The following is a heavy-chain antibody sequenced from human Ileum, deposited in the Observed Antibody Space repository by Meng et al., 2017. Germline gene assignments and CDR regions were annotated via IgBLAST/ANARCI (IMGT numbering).Heavy chain of an antibody. V-gene: IGHV4-59*08. Sequence: QVQLQVSVPGLVKPSETLSLTCTVSGGSISCSYWSWIRQVPGKGLEWIGYTYYSGTTNYNPSLRVRVTMSVDTSRAQFSLKLTSVTAADTAIYYCARGKAIPDFWGQGTLVTVSS. CDR1: GGSISCSY. CDR3: ARGKAIPDF. J-gene: IGHJ4*02. CDR2: TYYSGTT. D-gene: IGHD2-2*02.